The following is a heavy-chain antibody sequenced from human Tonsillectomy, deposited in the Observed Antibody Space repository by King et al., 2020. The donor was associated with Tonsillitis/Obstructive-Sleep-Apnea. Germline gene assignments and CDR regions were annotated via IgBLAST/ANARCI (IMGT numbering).Heavy chain of an antibody. J-gene: IGHJ4*02. V-gene: IGHV3-74*01. CDR2: INSDGSST. Sequence: VQLVESGGGLVQPGGSLRLSCAASGFTFSNYWMHWVRQAPGKGLVWVSRINSDGSSTNYADSVKGRFTVSRDNAKNTLYLQMNSLRAEDTAVYYCARVSRGLGLDYWGQGTLVTVSS. CDR3: ARVSRGLGLDY. CDR1: GFTFSNYW. D-gene: IGHD6-19*01.